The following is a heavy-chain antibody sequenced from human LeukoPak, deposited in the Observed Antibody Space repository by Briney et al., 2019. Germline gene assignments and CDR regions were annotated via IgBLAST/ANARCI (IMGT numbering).Heavy chain of an antibody. CDR1: GFTFSSYG. J-gene: IGHJ4*02. CDR2: ISYDGSNK. CDR3: ARGKGDGGYYFDY. Sequence: SGGSLRLSCAASGFTFSSYGMHWVRQAPGKGLEWVAVISYDGSNKYYADSVKGRFTISRDNSKNTLYLQMNSLRAEDTAVYYCARGKGDGGYYFDYWGQGTLVTVSS. V-gene: IGHV3-30*03. D-gene: IGHD3-16*01.